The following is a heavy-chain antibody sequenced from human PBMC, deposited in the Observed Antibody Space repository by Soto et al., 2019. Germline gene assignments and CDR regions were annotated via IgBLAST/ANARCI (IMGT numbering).Heavy chain of an antibody. CDR3: ARSLRGITIFGVVIAYMDV. V-gene: IGHV4-34*01. CDR2: INHSGST. CDR1: GGSFSGYY. J-gene: IGHJ6*03. D-gene: IGHD3-3*01. Sequence: SEALSLTCAVYGGSFSGYYWSWIRQPPGKGLEWIGEINHSGSTNYNPSLKSRVTISVDTSKNQFSLKLSSVTAADTAVYYCARSLRGITIFGVVIAYMDVWGKGTTVT.